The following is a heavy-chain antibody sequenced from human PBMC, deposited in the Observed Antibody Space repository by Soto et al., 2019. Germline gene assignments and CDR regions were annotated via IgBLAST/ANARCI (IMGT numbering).Heavy chain of an antibody. CDR1: GGSISSSSYY. J-gene: IGHJ4*02. V-gene: IGHV4-39*01. CDR3: ARRDGYTVDY. D-gene: IGHD5-12*01. CDR2: IYYSGST. Sequence: PSETLSLTCTVSGGSISSSSYYWGWIRQPPGKGLEWIGSIYYSGSTYYNPSLKSRVTISVDTSRNQFPLKLSSVTAADTAVYYCARRDGYTVDYWGQGTLVTVSS.